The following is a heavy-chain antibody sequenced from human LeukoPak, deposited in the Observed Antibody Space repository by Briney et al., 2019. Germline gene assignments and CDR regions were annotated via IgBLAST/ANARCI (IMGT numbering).Heavy chain of an antibody. Sequence: GGPLRLSCVGSGFTYSNYWMHCVPQAPGKGPVWVSRINPDGTTTDYADSVKGRFTISRDNAKNLLYLQMNGLRADDTAVYYCAKDLSWNTADRWGQGTLVTVSS. J-gene: IGHJ5*02. CDR2: INPDGTTT. D-gene: IGHD1/OR15-1a*01. CDR1: GFTYSNYW. CDR3: AKDLSWNTADR. V-gene: IGHV3-74*01.